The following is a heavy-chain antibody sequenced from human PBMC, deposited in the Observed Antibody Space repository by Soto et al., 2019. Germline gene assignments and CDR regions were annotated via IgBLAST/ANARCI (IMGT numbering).Heavy chain of an antibody. CDR3: ARASRGMDV. J-gene: IGHJ6*02. CDR1: GFTFGDYA. Sequence: GGSLRLSCTASGFTFGDYAMSWFRQAPGKGLEWVGFIRSKAYGGTTEYAASVKGRFTISRDDSKSIAYLQMNSLRSEDTAVYYCARASRGMDVWGQGTTVTVSS. V-gene: IGHV3-49*03. CDR2: IRSKAYGGTT.